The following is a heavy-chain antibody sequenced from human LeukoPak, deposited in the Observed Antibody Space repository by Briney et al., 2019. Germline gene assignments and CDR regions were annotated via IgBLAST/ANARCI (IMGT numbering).Heavy chain of an antibody. CDR1: GFTFSSYS. CDR2: ISSSSSTI. CDR3: AKVLPIYFSPSSWFDP. J-gene: IGHJ5*02. Sequence: GGSLRLSCAASGFTFSSYSMNWVRQAPRKGLEWVSYISSSSSTIYYADSVKGRFTISRDNSNNTLYLQMNSLRAEDTAVYYCAKVLPIYFSPSSWFDPWGQGTLVTVSS. D-gene: IGHD3-3*01. V-gene: IGHV3-48*01.